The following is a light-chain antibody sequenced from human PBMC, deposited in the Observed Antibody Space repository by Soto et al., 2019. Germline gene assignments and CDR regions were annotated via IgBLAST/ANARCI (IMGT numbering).Light chain of an antibody. Sequence: QSVLTQPPSVSGAPGQTVTISCTGGSSNIGAGYDVHWYQQVPGTAPKLVLYSNTARPSGVPDRFSGSRSGSSASLAISGLQSEDEADYHCSSYAGSHTYEVFGGGTKVTVL. J-gene: IGLJ3*02. V-gene: IGLV1-40*01. CDR3: SSYAGSHTYEV. CDR1: SSNIGAGYD. CDR2: SNT.